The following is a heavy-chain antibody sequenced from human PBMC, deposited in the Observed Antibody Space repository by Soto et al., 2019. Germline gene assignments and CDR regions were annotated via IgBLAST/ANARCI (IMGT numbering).Heavy chain of an antibody. CDR1: GGPLSGYY. CDR3: AREGVVPAGPLYYFDY. Sequence: SETLSLTCAVYGGPLSGYYWSWIRQSPGKGLEWIGEINHNGITNSSPSLKSRVTISIDTSKSQLSLNLNSVTAADTAVYYCAREGVVPAGPLYYFDYWGQGALVTVSS. D-gene: IGHD2-15*01. J-gene: IGHJ4*02. V-gene: IGHV4-34*01. CDR2: INHNGIT.